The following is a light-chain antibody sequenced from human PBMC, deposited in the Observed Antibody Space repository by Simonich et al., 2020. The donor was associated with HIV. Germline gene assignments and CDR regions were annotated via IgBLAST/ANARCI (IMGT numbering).Light chain of an antibody. CDR1: QSVSSSY. CDR2: GAS. CDR3: QQYNNWPLT. V-gene: IGKV3-15*01. J-gene: IGKJ4*01. Sequence: EIGLTQSPGTLSLSPGERATLSCRASQSVSSSYLAWYQQKPGQAPRLLIYGASTRATGIPARFSGSGSGTEFTLTISSLQSEDFAVYYCQQYNNWPLTFGGGTKVEIK.